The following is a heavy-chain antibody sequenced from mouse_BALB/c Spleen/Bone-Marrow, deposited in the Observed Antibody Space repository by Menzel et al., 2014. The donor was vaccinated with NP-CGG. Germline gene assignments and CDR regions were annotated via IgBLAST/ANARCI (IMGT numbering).Heavy chain of an antibody. D-gene: IGHD2-10*02. J-gene: IGHJ4*01. CDR3: TRQYGNYYAMDY. Sequence: QVQLQQFGAELVRPGASVKVSCKASGYTFTSYWINWVKQRPGQGLEWIGNIYPSDSYTNYNQNFKDKATLTVDKSSSTAYMQLSSPTSEDSAVYYCTRQYGNYYAMDYWGQGTSVTVSS. V-gene: IGHV1-69*02. CDR2: IYPSDSYT. CDR1: GYTFTSYW.